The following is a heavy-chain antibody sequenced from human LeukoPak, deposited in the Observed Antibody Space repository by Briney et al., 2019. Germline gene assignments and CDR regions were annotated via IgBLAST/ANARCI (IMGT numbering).Heavy chain of an antibody. V-gene: IGHV4-34*01. CDR2: INHSGST. J-gene: IGHJ6*03. Sequence: PSETLSLTCAVYGGSFSGYYLSWIRQPPGKGLEWIGEINHSGSTNYNPSLKSRVTVSVDTSKNQFSLKLSSVTAADTAVYYCARGGGNLLPYFDPKYYYYMDVWGKGTTVTVSS. CDR3: ARGGGNLLPYFDPKYYYYMDV. CDR1: GGSFSGYY. D-gene: IGHD3-9*01.